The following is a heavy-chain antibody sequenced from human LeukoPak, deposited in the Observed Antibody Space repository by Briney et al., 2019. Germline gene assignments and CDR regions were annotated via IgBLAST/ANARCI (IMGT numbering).Heavy chain of an antibody. CDR1: GFTFSSYW. D-gene: IGHD5-12*01. CDR3: AKDGAWLRFDD. CDR2: ISSDGSST. J-gene: IGHJ4*02. Sequence: GGSLRLSCAASGFTFSSYWMHWVRQVPGKGLVWVSRISSDGSSTSYADSVKGRFTISRDDSKNTLYLQMNNLRAEDTAVYYCAKDGAWLRFDDWGQGILVTVSS. V-gene: IGHV3-74*01.